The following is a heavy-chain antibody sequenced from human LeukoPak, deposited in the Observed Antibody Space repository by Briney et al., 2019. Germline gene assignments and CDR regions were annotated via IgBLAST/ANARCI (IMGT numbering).Heavy chain of an antibody. Sequence: PGGSLRLSCAASGFTFSSYEMNWVRQAPGKGLEWVSYISSSGSTIYYADSVKGRFTISRDNAKNSLYLQMNSLRAEDTAVHYCASPYYYDSSGYYSQDYWGQGTLVTVSS. D-gene: IGHD3-22*01. CDR1: GFTFSSYE. CDR3: ASPYYYDSSGYYSQDY. J-gene: IGHJ4*02. CDR2: ISSSGSTI. V-gene: IGHV3-48*03.